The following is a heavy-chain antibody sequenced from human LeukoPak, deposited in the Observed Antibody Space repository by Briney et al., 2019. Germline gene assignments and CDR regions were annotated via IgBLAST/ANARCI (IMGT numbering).Heavy chain of an antibody. CDR3: AKGGYCSSTSCYPDY. D-gene: IGHD2-2*01. Sequence: GGSLRLSCAASGFTFSSYSMNWVRQAPGKGLEWVSSISSSSSYIYYADSVKGRFTISRDNSKNTLYLQMNSLRAEDTAVYYCAKGGYCSSTSCYPDYWGQGTLVTVSS. J-gene: IGHJ4*02. CDR1: GFTFSSYS. V-gene: IGHV3-21*01. CDR2: ISSSSSYI.